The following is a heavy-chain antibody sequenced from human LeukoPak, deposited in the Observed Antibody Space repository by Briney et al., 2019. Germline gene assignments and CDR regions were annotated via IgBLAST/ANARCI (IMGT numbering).Heavy chain of an antibody. CDR1: GFTFSSYS. CDR2: ISSSSYI. Sequence: GGSLRLSCAASGFTFSSYSMNWVRQAPGKGLEWVSSISSSSYIYYADSVKGRFTISRDNSKNTLYLQMNSLRAEDTAVYYCAREDGSGPWGQGTLVTVSS. J-gene: IGHJ5*02. CDR3: AREDGSGP. D-gene: IGHD3-10*01. V-gene: IGHV3-21*01.